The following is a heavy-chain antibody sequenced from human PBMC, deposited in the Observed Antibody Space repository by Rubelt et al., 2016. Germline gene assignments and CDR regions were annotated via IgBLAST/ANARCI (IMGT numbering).Heavy chain of an antibody. Sequence: QVQLQESGPGLVKPSQTLSLTCTVSGGSISSGSFYWSWLRQHPGKGLEWIGTIHYSGSTYYNPSLRSRVTISVDTSKNQVSLKLSSVTGADTAVDYCARHPTVTTRGYYYYIDVWGKGTTVTVSS. CDR3: ARHPTVTTRGYYYYIDV. CDR1: GGSISSGSFY. CDR2: IHYSGST. J-gene: IGHJ6*03. D-gene: IGHD4-11*01. V-gene: IGHV4-39*01.